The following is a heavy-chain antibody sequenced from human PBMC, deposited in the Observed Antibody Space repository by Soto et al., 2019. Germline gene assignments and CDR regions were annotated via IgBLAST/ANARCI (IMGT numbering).Heavy chain of an antibody. V-gene: IGHV3-30-3*01. CDR1: GFTFSNYA. J-gene: IGHJ3*02. CDR3: ARELGYCSGGSCYMEGAFDI. D-gene: IGHD2-15*01. CDR2: IPYDGDKI. Sequence: GGSLRLSCAASGFTFSNYAMHWVRQAPGKGLEWMAVIPYDGDKIHYADSVKGRFTISRDNSKNTLYLQMNSLRAEDTAVYYCARELGYCSGGSCYMEGAFDIWGQGTMVTVSS.